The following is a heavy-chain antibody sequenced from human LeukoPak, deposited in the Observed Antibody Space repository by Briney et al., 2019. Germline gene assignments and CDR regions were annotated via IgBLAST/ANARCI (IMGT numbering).Heavy chain of an antibody. CDR1: GGSIGSYY. Sequence: SETLSLTCTVSGGSIGSYYWSWIRQPPGKGLEWIGYIYYSGSTNYNPSLKSRVTISVDTSKNQFSLKLSSVTAADTAVYYCAREPLEYYYDSSVDWGQGTLVTVSS. CDR3: AREPLEYYYDSSVD. D-gene: IGHD3-22*01. J-gene: IGHJ4*02. V-gene: IGHV4-59*01. CDR2: IYYSGST.